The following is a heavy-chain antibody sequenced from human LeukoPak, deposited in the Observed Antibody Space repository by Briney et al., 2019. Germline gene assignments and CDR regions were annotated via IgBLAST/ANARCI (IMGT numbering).Heavy chain of an antibody. CDR1: GFTFSSYS. D-gene: IGHD5/OR15-5a*01. CDR3: AKKVSIPAASQVDY. J-gene: IGHJ4*02. CDR2: ISSSGGST. V-gene: IGHV3-23*01. Sequence: GGSLRLSCAASGFTFSSYSMSCVRQAPGKGLEWVSAISSSGGSTDYTDSVKGRFTISRDNSKNTLYLQMNSLRAEDTAVYYCAKKVSIPAASQVDYWGQGTLVTVSS.